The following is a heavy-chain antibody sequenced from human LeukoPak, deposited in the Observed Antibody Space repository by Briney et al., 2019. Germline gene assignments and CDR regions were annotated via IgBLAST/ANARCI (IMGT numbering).Heavy chain of an antibody. CDR2: IYYSGST. CDR3: ASGYCSSTSCSPFDY. CDR1: GGSISSGGYY. D-gene: IGHD2-2*03. Sequence: SQTLSLTCTVSGGSISSGGYYWSWIRQHPGKGLEWIGYIYYSGSTNYNPSLKSRVTISVDTSKNQFSLKLSSVTAADTAVYYCASGYCSSTSCSPFDYWGQGTLVTVSS. J-gene: IGHJ4*02. V-gene: IGHV4-31*03.